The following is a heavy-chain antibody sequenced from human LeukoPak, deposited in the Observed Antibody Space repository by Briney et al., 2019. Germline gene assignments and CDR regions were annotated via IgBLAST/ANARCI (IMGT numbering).Heavy chain of an antibody. CDR3: ASSDSSGWYYFDY. CDR1: GGTFSSYA. CDR2: IIPIFGTA. Sequence: SVKVSCKASGGTFSSYAISWVRLAPGQGLEWMGGIIPIFGTANYAQKFQGRVTITADESTSTAYMELSSLRSEDTAVYYCASSDSSGWYYFDYWGQGTLVTVSS. J-gene: IGHJ4*02. D-gene: IGHD6-19*01. V-gene: IGHV1-69*01.